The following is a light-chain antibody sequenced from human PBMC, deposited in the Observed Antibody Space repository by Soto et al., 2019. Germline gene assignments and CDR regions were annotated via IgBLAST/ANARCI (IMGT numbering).Light chain of an antibody. Sequence: QSVLTQPASVSGSPGQSITICCTGTSSDVGSYNLVAWYQQRPGKAPKLMIYEGSKRPSGVSNRFSGSKSGNTASLTISGLHAEDEADYYCCSYAGSSSYVFGTGTKVTVL. CDR3: CSYAGSSSYV. J-gene: IGLJ1*01. CDR2: EGS. V-gene: IGLV2-23*01. CDR1: SSDVGSYNL.